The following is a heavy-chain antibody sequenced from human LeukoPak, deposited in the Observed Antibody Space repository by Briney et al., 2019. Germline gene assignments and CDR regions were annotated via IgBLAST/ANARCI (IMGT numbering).Heavy chain of an antibody. CDR1: GGSVSSGSYY. Sequence: SETLSLTCTVSGGSVSSGSYYWSWIRQPPGKGLEWIGYIYYSGSTNYNPSLKSRVTISVDTSKNQFSLKLSSVTAADTAVYYCARVGEGYYDSSDYWSQGTLVTVSS. D-gene: IGHD3-22*01. J-gene: IGHJ4*02. V-gene: IGHV4-61*01. CDR2: IYYSGST. CDR3: ARVGEGYYDSSDY.